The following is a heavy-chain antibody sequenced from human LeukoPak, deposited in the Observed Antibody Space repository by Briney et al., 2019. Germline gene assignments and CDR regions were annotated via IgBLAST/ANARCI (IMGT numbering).Heavy chain of an antibody. J-gene: IGHJ3*02. D-gene: IGHD2-21*01. CDR2: IASDGNHT. CDR3: ARERQDTILHSGAFDI. CDR1: GFTFSTYF. V-gene: IGHV3-30-3*01. Sequence: GSSLTLSCAASGFTFSTYFMHWLRQAPGKGLEWVADIASDGNHTFYVQSVKGRFTISRDNSKNTLYLQMNSLRAEDTAVYFCARERQDTILHSGAFDIWGQGTMVTVSS.